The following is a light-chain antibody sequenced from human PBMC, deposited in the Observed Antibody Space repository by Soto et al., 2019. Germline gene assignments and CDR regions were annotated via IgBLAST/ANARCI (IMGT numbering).Light chain of an antibody. CDR3: QQYNTYWT. CDR1: QSISGY. CDR2: AAS. V-gene: IGKV1-39*01. Sequence: DIQMTQSPSSLSASVGDRVTITCRASQSISGYLNWYQQKPGKAPKLLIYAASSLQSGVPSRFSGSGSGTEFTLTISSLQPEDFGTYFCQQYNTYWTFGQGTKVDIK. J-gene: IGKJ1*01.